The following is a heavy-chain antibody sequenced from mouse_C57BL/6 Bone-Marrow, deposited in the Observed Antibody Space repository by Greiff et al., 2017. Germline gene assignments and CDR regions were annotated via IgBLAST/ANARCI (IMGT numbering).Heavy chain of an antibody. Sequence: QVQLQQPGAELVMPGASVKLSCKASGYTFTSYWMHWVKQRPGQGLEWIGEIDPSDSYTNYNQKFKGKSTLTVDKSSSTAYMQLSSLTSEDSAVYYCAREGYYGSSPWYFDVWGTGTTVTVSS. CDR1: GYTFTSYW. CDR2: IDPSDSYT. V-gene: IGHV1-69*01. J-gene: IGHJ1*03. D-gene: IGHD1-1*01. CDR3: AREGYYGSSPWYFDV.